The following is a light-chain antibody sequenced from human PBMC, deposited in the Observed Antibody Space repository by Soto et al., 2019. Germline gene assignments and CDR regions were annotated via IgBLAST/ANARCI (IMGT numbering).Light chain of an antibody. CDR1: QSVRSNY. J-gene: IGKJ2*01. CDR2: GPS. V-gene: IGKV3-20*01. CDR3: QQYGGSPYT. Sequence: EIVLTQSPGTLSLSPGERATLSCRASQSVRSNYLAWYQQKPGQAPRLLIYGPSSRATGIPDRFSGTGSGKDFTLTISRLEPEDFAVYYCQQYGGSPYTFGQGTKLEIK.